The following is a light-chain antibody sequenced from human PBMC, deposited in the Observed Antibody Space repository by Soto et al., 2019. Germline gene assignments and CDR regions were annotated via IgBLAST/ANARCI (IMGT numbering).Light chain of an antibody. CDR3: QQYNNWPIT. V-gene: IGKV3-15*01. CDR1: QSVSSN. CDR2: GAS. Sequence: EIVLTQSPGTLSLSPGERATLSCRASQSVSSNLAWYQQRPGQAPRLLIYGASTRATGIPARFSGSGSGTEFTLTISSLQSEDFAVYYCQQYNNWPITSGQGTRLEIK. J-gene: IGKJ5*01.